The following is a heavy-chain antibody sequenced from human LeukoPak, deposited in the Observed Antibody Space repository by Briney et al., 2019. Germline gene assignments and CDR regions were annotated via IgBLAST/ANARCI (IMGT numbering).Heavy chain of an antibody. CDR3: AAALLTFGGVIDDAFDI. D-gene: IGHD3-16*02. J-gene: IGHJ3*02. CDR1: GFTFTSSA. CDR2: IVVGSGNT. Sequence: GASVKVSCKASGFTFTSSAMQWVRQARGQRLEWIGWIVVGSGNTNYAQKFQERVTITRDMSTSTAYMELSSLRSEDTAVYYCAAALLTFGGVIDDAFDIWGQGTMVTVSS. V-gene: IGHV1-58*02.